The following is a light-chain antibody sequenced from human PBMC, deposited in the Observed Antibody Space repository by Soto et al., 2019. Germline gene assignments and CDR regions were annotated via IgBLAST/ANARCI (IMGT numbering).Light chain of an antibody. CDR1: SSDVGNYNL. CDR2: EVN. CDR3: CSFACSSNSHVV. Sequence: QSALTQPASVSGSPGQSITISCTGTSSDVGNYNLVSWYQHHPGKAPKLMIYEVNKRPSGVSNRFAGSKSGNTASLTSSGLQAEDEADYSCCSFACSSNSHVVFGGGTKLTVL. V-gene: IGLV2-23*02. J-gene: IGLJ2*01.